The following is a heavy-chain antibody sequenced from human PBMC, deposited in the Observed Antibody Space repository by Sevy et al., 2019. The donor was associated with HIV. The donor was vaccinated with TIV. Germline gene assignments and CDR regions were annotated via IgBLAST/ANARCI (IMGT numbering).Heavy chain of an antibody. D-gene: IGHD2-15*01. V-gene: IGHV1-3*01. CDR2: INVGNGNR. Sequence: ASVKVSCKDSGYTFTTYALHWVRQAPGQSLEWMGWINVGNGNRRYAQKFQDRFTITRGTSASTAYMELNSLTSEDTAVYYCARDQTAARKGPDYWGQGTLVTVSS. CDR3: ARDQTAARKGPDY. J-gene: IGHJ4*02. CDR1: GYTFTTYA.